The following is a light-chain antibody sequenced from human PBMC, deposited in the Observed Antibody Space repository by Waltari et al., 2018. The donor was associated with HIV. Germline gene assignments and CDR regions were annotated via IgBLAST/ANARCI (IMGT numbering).Light chain of an antibody. V-gene: IGLV1-51*01. CDR3: GTWDSSLNLYV. J-gene: IGLJ1*01. Sequence: QSVLTQPPSVSAAPGQKVAISCSGGNSNLGNNYVSWYQQVPGKAPRLLIYDNGKRPPGIPDRVSASKAGVSATLGITGLQIVDEADYYCGTWDSSLNLYVFGPGTTVAVL. CDR1: NSNLGNNY. CDR2: DNG.